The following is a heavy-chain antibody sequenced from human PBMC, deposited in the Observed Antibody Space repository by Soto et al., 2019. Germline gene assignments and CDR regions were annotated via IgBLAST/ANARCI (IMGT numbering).Heavy chain of an antibody. D-gene: IGHD4-17*01. CDR1: GFTFDDYA. J-gene: IGHJ4*02. Sequence: GGSLRLSCAASGFTFDDYAMHWVRQAPGKGLEWVSGISWNSGSIGYADSVKGRFTISRDNAKNSLYLQMNSLRAEDTALYYCAKDMGTTVTPVRFDYWGQGTLVTVSS. CDR2: ISWNSGSI. CDR3: AKDMGTTVTPVRFDY. V-gene: IGHV3-9*01.